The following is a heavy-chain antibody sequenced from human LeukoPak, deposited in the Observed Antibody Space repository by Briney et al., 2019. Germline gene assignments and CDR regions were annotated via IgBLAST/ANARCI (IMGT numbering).Heavy chain of an antibody. J-gene: IGHJ2*01. CDR2: INPSGGST. V-gene: IGHV1-46*01. Sequence: ASVKVSCKASGYTFTSCYMHWVRQAPGQGLEWMGIINPSGGSTSYAQKFQGRVTMTRDMSTSTVYMELSSLRSEDTAVYYCAREFSSSPWYFDLWGRGTLVTVSS. CDR3: AREFSSSPWYFDL. CDR1: GYTFTSCY. D-gene: IGHD6-6*01.